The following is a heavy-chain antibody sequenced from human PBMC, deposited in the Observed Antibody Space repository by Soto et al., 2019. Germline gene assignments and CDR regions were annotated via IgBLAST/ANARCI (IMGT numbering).Heavy chain of an antibody. J-gene: IGHJ6*02. CDR2: ISSRSSYI. Sequence: EVQLVESGGGLVKPGGSLRLSCAASGFTFSIYSMNWVRQAPGKGLEWVSSISSRSSYIYYADSVKGRFTISRDNAKNTLYMQMNSLRAEDTAVYYCAREDVGDYYGMDVWGQGTTVTVSS. CDR3: AREDVGDYYGMDV. CDR1: GFTFSIYS. V-gene: IGHV3-21*01. D-gene: IGHD3-16*01.